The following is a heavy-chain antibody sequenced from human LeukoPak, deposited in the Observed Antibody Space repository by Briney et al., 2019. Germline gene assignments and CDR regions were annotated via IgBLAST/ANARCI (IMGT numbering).Heavy chain of an antibody. CDR3: AKPQVGNTVVTPVDY. CDR2: ISGSGGST. V-gene: IGHV3-23*01. J-gene: IGHJ4*02. Sequence: QSGGSLRLSCAASGFTFSSYAMSWVRQAPGKGLEWVSAISGSGGSTYYADSVKGRFTISRDNSKNTLYLQMNSLRAEDTAVYYCAKPQVGNTVVTPVDYWGQGTLVTVSS. D-gene: IGHD4-23*01. CDR1: GFTFSSYA.